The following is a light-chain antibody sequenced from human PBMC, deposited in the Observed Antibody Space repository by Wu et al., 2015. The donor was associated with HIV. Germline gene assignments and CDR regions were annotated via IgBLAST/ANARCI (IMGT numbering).Light chain of an antibody. CDR3: QQYGRSSIT. Sequence: EIVLTQSPGTLSLSPGERATLSCRASQSVSSSYIAWYQQKPGQAPSLLIYGASSRATGIPDRFSGSGSGTDFTLTISRLEPEDFAVYYCQQYGRSSITFG. V-gene: IGKV3-20*01. CDR2: GAS. J-gene: IGKJ5*01. CDR1: QSVSSSY.